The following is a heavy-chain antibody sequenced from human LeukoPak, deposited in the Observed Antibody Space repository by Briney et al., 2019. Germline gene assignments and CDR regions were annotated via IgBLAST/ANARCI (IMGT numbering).Heavy chain of an antibody. V-gene: IGHV3-30-3*01. Sequence: GGSLRLSCAASGFTFSSYAMHWVRQAPGKGREWVAVISYDGSNKYYADSVKGRFTISRDNSKNTLYLQMNSLRAEDTAVYYCARDRYRSDTAEYYFDYWGQGTLVTVSS. J-gene: IGHJ4*02. CDR3: ARDRYRSDTAEYYFDY. D-gene: IGHD1-26*01. CDR2: ISYDGSNK. CDR1: GFTFSSYA.